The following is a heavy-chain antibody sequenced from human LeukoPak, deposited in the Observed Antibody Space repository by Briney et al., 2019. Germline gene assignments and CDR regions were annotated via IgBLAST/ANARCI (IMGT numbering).Heavy chain of an antibody. CDR3: ATQVGYCSSTSCLYYYGMDV. V-gene: IGHV1-69*10. CDR1: GGTFRSYA. J-gene: IGHJ6*02. Sequence: ASVKVSCKASGGTFRSYAISWVRQAPGQGLEWMGRIIPIFGIANYAQKFQGRVTITADKSTSTAYMELSSLKSEDTAVYYCATQVGYCSSTSCLYYYGMDVWGQGTTVTVSS. CDR2: IIPIFGIA. D-gene: IGHD2-2*01.